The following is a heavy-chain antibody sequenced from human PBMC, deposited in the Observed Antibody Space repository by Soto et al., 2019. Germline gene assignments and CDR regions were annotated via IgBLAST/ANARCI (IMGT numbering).Heavy chain of an antibody. CDR1: GDSVSSNSAA. D-gene: IGHD6-6*01. Sequence: SQTLSLTCAISGDSVSSNSAAWNWIRQSPSRGLEWLGRTYYRSKWYNDYAVSVKSRITINPDTSKNQFSLQLNSVTPEDTAVYYCARQEVTAARGYYYYMDVWGKGTTVTVSS. CDR2: TYYRSKWYN. V-gene: IGHV6-1*01. J-gene: IGHJ6*03. CDR3: ARQEVTAARGYYYYMDV.